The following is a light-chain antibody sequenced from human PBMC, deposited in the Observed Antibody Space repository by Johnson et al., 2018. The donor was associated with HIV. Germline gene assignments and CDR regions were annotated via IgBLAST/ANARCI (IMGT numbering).Light chain of an antibody. CDR2: ENN. CDR1: SSNIRNNY. Sequence: SVLTQPPSMSAAPGQQVPISRSTSSSNIRNNYVSWYQPLPGTAPKLLIYENNKRPSGIPDRFSGSKSGTSAPLGITGLQTGAGADSYCETWDFSVSACVFGTGTKVTVL. J-gene: IGLJ1*01. CDR3: ETWDFSVSACV. V-gene: IGLV1-51*02.